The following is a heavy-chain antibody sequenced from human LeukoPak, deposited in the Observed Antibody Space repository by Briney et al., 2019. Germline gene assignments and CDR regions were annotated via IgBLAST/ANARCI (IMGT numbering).Heavy chain of an antibody. CDR2: ISYDGSNK. Sequence: GGSLRLSCAASGFTFSSYAMSWVRQTPGKGLEWVAVISYDGSNKYYADSVKGRFTISRDNSKSTLYLQMSSLRAEDTAVYYCARDRYIIAARSDAFDIWGQGTMVTVSS. CDR3: ARDRYIIAARSDAFDI. J-gene: IGHJ3*02. CDR1: GFTFSSYA. D-gene: IGHD6-13*01. V-gene: IGHV3-30*04.